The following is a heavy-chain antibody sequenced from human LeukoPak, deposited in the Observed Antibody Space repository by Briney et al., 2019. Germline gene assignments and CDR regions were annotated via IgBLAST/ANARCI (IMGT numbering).Heavy chain of an antibody. CDR1: GGSFSGYY. J-gene: IGHJ5*02. V-gene: IGHV4-34*01. CDR3: ARGGGRGVQLEPNWFDP. Sequence: SETLSLTCAVYGGSFSGYYWSWIRQPPGKGLEWIGEINHSGSTNYNPSLKSRVTISVDTSKNQFSLKLSSVTAADTAVYYCARGGGRGVQLEPNWFDPWGQGTLVTVSS. D-gene: IGHD1-1*01. CDR2: INHSGST.